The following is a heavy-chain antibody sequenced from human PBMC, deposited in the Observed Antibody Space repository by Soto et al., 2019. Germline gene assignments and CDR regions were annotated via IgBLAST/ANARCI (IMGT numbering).Heavy chain of an antibody. Sequence: SVKVSCKASGGTCSSYTISWGRQAPGQGLEWMGRIIPILGIANYAQKFQGRVTITADKSTSTAYMELSSLRSEDTAVYYCARDCSSTSCYAYPWGQGTLVTVSS. CDR1: GGTCSSYT. D-gene: IGHD2-2*01. J-gene: IGHJ5*02. CDR3: ARDCSSTSCYAYP. CDR2: IIPILGIA. V-gene: IGHV1-69*04.